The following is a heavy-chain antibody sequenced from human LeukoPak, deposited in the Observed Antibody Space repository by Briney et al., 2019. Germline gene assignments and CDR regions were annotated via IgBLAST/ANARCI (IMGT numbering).Heavy chain of an antibody. CDR1: GGSISSGDYY. V-gene: IGHV4-30-4*02. CDR3: ASYYYDRSGVDY. Sequence: SETLSLTCTVSGGSISSGDYYWSWIRQPPGKGLELIGYIYYSGSTYYNPYLTSRVTISVDTSKNQFSLKLSSVTAADTAVYYCASYYYDRSGVDYWGQGTLVTVSS. J-gene: IGHJ4*02. D-gene: IGHD3-22*01. CDR2: IYYSGST.